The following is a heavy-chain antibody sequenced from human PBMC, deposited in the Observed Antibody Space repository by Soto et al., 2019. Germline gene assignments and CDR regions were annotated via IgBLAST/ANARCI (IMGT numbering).Heavy chain of an antibody. D-gene: IGHD2-2*01. J-gene: IGHJ4*02. V-gene: IGHV3-64*01. CDR2: ISSNGGST. Sequence: GGSLRLSCAASGFTFSSYAMHWVRQAPGKGLEYVSAISSNGGSTYYANSVKGRFTISRDNSKNTLYLQMGSLRAEDMAVYYCAKRKYCPSTTCFDYWGQGTQVTVSS. CDR3: AKRKYCPSTTCFDY. CDR1: GFTFSSYA.